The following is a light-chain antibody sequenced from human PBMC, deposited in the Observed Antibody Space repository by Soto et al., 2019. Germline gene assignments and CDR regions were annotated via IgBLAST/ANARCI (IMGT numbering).Light chain of an antibody. CDR3: FSYTTSSTLV. Sequence: QSALTQPASVSGSPGQSITISCTGTSSDVGGYNYVSWYQQHPAKAPKLMIYEVSDRPSGVSHRFSGSKSGNTASLTISGLQAEDEADYYCFSYTTSSTLVFGGGTKLTVL. CDR1: SSDVGGYNY. V-gene: IGLV2-14*01. J-gene: IGLJ3*02. CDR2: EVS.